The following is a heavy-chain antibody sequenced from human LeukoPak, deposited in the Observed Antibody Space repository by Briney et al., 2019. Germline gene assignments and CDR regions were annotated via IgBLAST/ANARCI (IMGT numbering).Heavy chain of an antibody. CDR2: ISTGSSYM. D-gene: IGHD3-3*01. J-gene: IGHJ3*02. V-gene: IGHV3-21*01. CDR3: AREALEWSPPDI. CDR1: GFTFSSYS. Sequence: GGSLRLSCAASGFTFSSYSMNWVRQAPGKGLAWVSSISTGSSYMYYADSVKGRFTISRDNSKNTLYLQMNNMRTEDTAVYYCAREALEWSPPDIWGQGTTVTVSS.